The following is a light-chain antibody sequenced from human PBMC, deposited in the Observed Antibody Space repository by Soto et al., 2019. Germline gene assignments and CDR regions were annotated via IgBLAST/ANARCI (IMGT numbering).Light chain of an antibody. CDR3: HQYGSSPRT. Sequence: EIVLTQSPGTLSLSPGERATLSCRASQSLSSSALAWYQHRPGQAPRLLIYGASNRATDIPSRFSGSGSGRDFTLTTARLEPEDFAVDYCHQYGSSPRTFGQGTKVEIK. V-gene: IGKV3-20*01. J-gene: IGKJ1*01. CDR2: GAS. CDR1: QSLSSSA.